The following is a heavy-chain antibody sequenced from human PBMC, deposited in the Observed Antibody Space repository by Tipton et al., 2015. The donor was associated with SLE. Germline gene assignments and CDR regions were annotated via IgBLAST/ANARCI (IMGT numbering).Heavy chain of an antibody. CDR1: GFTFSTYA. J-gene: IGHJ3*02. V-gene: IGHV3-30*04. CDR3: ARDRAVTKPGVVFDI. Sequence: SLRLSCAASGFTFSTYALHWVRQAPGKGLEWVTFISYHGSNKYYADSVKGRFTISRDNSKNTLYLQMNSLRAEDTAVYYCARDRAVTKPGVVFDIWGQGTMVTVSS. D-gene: IGHD4-17*01. CDR2: ISYHGSNK.